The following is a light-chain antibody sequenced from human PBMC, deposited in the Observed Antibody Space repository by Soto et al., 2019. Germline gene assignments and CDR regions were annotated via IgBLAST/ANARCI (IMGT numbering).Light chain of an antibody. Sequence: IVMTQSPVTLSLSPGERATLSCRASQSVSRSLAWYQQKSGQAPRLLIYDASTRATDIPARFSGSGSGTDFTLTISSLEPEDFAVYYCQQRGNWPLTFGGGTKVEI. V-gene: IGKV3-11*01. CDR2: DAS. CDR3: QQRGNWPLT. J-gene: IGKJ4*01. CDR1: QSVSRS.